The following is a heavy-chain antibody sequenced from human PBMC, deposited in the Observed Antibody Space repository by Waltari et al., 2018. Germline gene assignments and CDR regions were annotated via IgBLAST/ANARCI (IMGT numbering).Heavy chain of an antibody. CDR3: ATKRESSASGFDY. J-gene: IGHJ4*02. D-gene: IGHD6-19*01. CDR2: IYYRGST. CDR1: GGSISSSSYY. Sequence: QLQLQESGPGLVKPSETLSFPCTVSGGSISSSSYYWGWIRQPPGKGLEWIGSIYYRGSTYYNPSLKSRVTISVDTSKNQFSLKLSSVTAADTAVYYCATKRESSASGFDYWGQGTLVTVSS. V-gene: IGHV4-39*01.